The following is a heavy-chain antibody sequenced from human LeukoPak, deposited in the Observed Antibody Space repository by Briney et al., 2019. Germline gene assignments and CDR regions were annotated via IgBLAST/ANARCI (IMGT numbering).Heavy chain of an antibody. CDR2: IRYDGSNK. CDR1: GFTFSSYG. D-gene: IGHD1-26*01. J-gene: IGHJ4*02. Sequence: GGSLRLSCAASGFTFSSYGMHWVRQAPGKGLEWVAFIRYDGSNKYYADSAKGRFTISRDNSKNTLYLQMNSLRAEDTAVYYCAKPLRGSYYFDYWGQGTLVTVSS. V-gene: IGHV3-30*02. CDR3: AKPLRGSYYFDY.